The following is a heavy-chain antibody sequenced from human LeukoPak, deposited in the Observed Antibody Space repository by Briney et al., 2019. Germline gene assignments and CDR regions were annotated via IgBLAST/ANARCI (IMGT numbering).Heavy chain of an antibody. V-gene: IGHV4-31*03. CDR3: ASSGGSTVRAYYFDY. CDR1: GGSISSGGYY. J-gene: IGHJ4*02. CDR2: IYYSGST. D-gene: IGHD1-14*01. Sequence: SETLSLTCTVSGGSISSGGYYWSWIRQHTGKGLEWIGYIYYSGSTYYNPSLKSRVTISVDTSKNQFSLKLSSVTAADTAVYYCASSGGSTVRAYYFDYWGQGTLVTVSS.